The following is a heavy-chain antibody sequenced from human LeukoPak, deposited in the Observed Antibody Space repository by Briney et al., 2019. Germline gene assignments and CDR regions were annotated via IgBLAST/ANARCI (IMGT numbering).Heavy chain of an antibody. J-gene: IGHJ6*03. CDR2: FDPEDGET. CDR3: ARGPGGRRGYHPLEDYYYYYYMDV. CDR1: GYTLTKLS. D-gene: IGHD3-22*01. Sequence: ASVKVSCKVSGYTLTKLSMHWVRQAPGKGLEWMGGFDPEDGETIYAQKFQGRVTMTEDTSTDTAYMELSSLRSDDTAVYYCARGPGGRRGYHPLEDYYYYYYMDVWGKGTTVTVSS. V-gene: IGHV1-24*01.